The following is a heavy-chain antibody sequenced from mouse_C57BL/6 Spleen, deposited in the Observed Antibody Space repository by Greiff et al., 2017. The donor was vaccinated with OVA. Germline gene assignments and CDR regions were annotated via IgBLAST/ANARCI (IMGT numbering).Heavy chain of an antibody. J-gene: IGHJ2*01. D-gene: IGHD3-2*02. CDR2: IDPSDSET. CDR3: ARLDSSGHEYFDY. CDR1: GYTFTSYW. V-gene: IGHV1-52*01. Sequence: QVQLQQPGAELVRPGSSVKLSCKASGYTFTSYWMHWVKQRPIQGLEWIGNIDPSDSETHYNQKFKDKATLTVDKSSSTAYMQLSSLTSEDSAVYYCARLDSSGHEYFDYWGQGTTLTVSS.